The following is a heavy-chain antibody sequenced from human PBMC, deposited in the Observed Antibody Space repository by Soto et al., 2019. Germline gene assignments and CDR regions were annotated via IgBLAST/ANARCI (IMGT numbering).Heavy chain of an antibody. CDR2: IYYSGST. D-gene: IGHD5-12*01. V-gene: IGHV4-30-4*01. Sequence: PSETLSLTCTVYGGSINSGDYYWTWIRQPPGKGLEWIGYIYYSGSTYYNPSLKSRVTISVDTSKNQFSLKLSSVTAADTAVYYCAGQMATPDNWFDPWGQGTLGTVS. CDR3: AGQMATPDNWFDP. CDR1: GGSINSGDYY. J-gene: IGHJ5*02.